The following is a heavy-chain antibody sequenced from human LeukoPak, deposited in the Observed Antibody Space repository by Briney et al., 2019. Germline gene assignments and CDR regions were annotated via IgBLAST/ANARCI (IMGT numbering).Heavy chain of an antibody. J-gene: IGHJ4*02. V-gene: IGHV3-7*03. D-gene: IGHD6-13*01. CDR1: GFTFNNNW. CDR2: IKQDGSEK. CDR3: AKGPRQQLDSGVNFDY. Sequence: GGSLRLSCAASGFTFNNNWMIWVRQAPGKGLEWVTAIKQDGSEKYYVDSVKGRFTVSRDNAKDSLYLQMNSLRAEDTAVYFCAKGPRQQLDSGVNFDYWGQGTLVSVSS.